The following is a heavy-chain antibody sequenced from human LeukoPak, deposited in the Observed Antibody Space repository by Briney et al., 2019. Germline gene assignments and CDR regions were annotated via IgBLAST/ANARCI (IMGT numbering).Heavy chain of an antibody. Sequence: PSQTLSLTCTVSGGSISSGDYYWTWIRQPPGKGLEWIGEINHSGNTNYNPSLKGRVTISVDTSKNQFSLKLTSVTAADTAVYYCARGLSDVYWGQGTLVTVSS. CDR2: INHSGNT. J-gene: IGHJ4*02. V-gene: IGHV4-30-4*08. CDR3: ARGLSDVY. CDR1: GGSISSGDYY.